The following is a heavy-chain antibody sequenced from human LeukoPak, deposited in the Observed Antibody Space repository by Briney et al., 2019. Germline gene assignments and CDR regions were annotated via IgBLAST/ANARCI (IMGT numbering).Heavy chain of an antibody. V-gene: IGHV1-69*04. CDR2: IIPILGIA. J-gene: IGHJ6*02. CDR1: GGTFSSYA. D-gene: IGHD3-10*01. Sequence: ASVKVSCKASGGTFSSYAISWVRQAPGQGLEWMGRIIPILGIANYAQKFQGRVTITADKSTSTAYMELSSLRSEDTAVYYCAPVRVVRGVPHYYYGMDVWGQGTTVTVSS. CDR3: APVRVVRGVPHYYYGMDV.